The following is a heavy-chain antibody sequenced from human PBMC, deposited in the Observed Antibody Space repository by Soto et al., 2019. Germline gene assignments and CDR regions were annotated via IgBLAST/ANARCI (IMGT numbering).Heavy chain of an antibody. CDR1: GFTFSNAW. J-gene: IGHJ5*02. Sequence: GGSLRLSCAASGFTFSNAWMSWFRQAPGKGLEWVGRIKSKTDGGTTDYAAPVKGRFTISRDDSKNTLYLQMNSLKTEVTAVYYCTTLFLRITIFGVVIPWGQGTLVTVSS. V-gene: IGHV3-15*01. CDR2: IKSKTDGGTT. CDR3: TTLFLRITIFGVVIP. D-gene: IGHD3-3*01.